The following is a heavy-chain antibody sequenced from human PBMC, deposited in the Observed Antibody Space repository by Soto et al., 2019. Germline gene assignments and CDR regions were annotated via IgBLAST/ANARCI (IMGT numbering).Heavy chain of an antibody. CDR1: GFTFDDYA. J-gene: IGHJ6*02. CDR2: ISWNSGSI. V-gene: IGHV3-9*01. CDR3: AKGGYCSSTSCYRDYYYYYGMGV. D-gene: IGHD2-2*01. Sequence: GGSLRLSCAASGFTFDDYAMHWVRQAPGKGLEWVSGISWNSGSIGYADSVKGRFTISRDNAKNSLYLQMNSLRAEDTALYYCAKGGYCSSTSCYRDYYYYYGMGVWGQGTTVTVSS.